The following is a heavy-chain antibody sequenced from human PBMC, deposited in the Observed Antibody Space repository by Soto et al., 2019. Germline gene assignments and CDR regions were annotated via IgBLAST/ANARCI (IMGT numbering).Heavy chain of an antibody. CDR1: GYY. D-gene: IGHD1-26*01. V-gene: IGHV1-2*02. J-gene: IGHJ6*02. Sequence: GYYWGWIRHPPGRGLGCMGWINPNSGDTYLAQRFQGRVTMNRDTSIGTAYMELRGLTSDDTAEYYCAKGGAIVAAGTRVYLYNAMDVWGQGTTVTVSS. CDR2: INPNSGDT. CDR3: AKGGAIVAAGTRVYLYNAMDV.